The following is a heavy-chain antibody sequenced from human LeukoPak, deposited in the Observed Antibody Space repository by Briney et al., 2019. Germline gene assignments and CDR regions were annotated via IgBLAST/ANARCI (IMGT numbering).Heavy chain of an antibody. CDR2: ISSTGIIR. Sequence: GGSLRLSCAASGFIFTPYEMNWVRQAPGKGLEWVSYISSTGIIRYYADSVKGRFTISRDNAKNSLFLQMNSLRAEDTAVYYCARDARRFGEPRLFDPWGQGTLVTVSS. D-gene: IGHD3-10*01. J-gene: IGHJ5*02. CDR3: ARDARRFGEPRLFDP. CDR1: GFIFTPYE. V-gene: IGHV3-48*03.